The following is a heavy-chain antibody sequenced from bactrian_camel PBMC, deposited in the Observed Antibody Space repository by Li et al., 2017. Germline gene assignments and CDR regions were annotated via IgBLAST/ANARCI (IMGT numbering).Heavy chain of an antibody. CDR1: SLTYSSNC. D-gene: IGHD6*01. CDR3: ATDGWVAGSSEVLGPYNY. CDR2: IYDNRFT. J-gene: IGHJ4*01. Sequence: HVQLVESGGDSVQAGGSLRLSCTSDSLTYSSNCMAWIRQAPGKGLEWVSAIYDNRFTYYADSVKGRFTISRDSAKNTISLEMNSLKSEDTALYYCATDGWVAGSSEVLGPYNYWGQGTQVTVS. V-gene: IGHV3-2*01.